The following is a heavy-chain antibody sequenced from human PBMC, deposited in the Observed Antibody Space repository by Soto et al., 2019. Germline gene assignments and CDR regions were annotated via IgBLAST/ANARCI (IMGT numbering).Heavy chain of an antibody. CDR1: GLLVSTSGVG. D-gene: IGHD6-6*01. V-gene: IGHV2-5*02. J-gene: IGHJ4*02. CDR2: IHWDEDK. Sequence: QITLKESGPTLVKRTQTLTLTCTFSGLLVSTSGVGVGWIRQSPGKALEWLALIHWDEDKRYSPSLKSRLTITKDTSKNQVVLTMTNMDPVDTATYYCAQFQSIALPIRWGQGTLVTVSS. CDR3: AQFQSIALPIR.